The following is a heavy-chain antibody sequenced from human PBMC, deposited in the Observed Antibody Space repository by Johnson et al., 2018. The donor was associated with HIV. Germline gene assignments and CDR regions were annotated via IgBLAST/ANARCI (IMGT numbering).Heavy chain of an antibody. V-gene: IGHV3-30*02. CDR3: AKDVSGSYRPNAFDI. CDR1: RFTFSSYG. Sequence: QVQLVESGGGLVQPGGSLRLSCAASRFTFSSYGMHWVRQAPGKGLEWVAFIRYDGGNKYYADSVKGRFTISRDNSKNTLYLQMNSLRAEDTAVYYCAKDVSGSYRPNAFDIWGQGTLVTVSS. CDR2: IRYDGGNK. D-gene: IGHD1-26*01. J-gene: IGHJ3*02.